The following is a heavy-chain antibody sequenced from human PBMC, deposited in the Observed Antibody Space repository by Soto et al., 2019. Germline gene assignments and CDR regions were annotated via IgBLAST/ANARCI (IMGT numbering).Heavy chain of an antibody. CDR3: ARLGLQPRSYDSSGYRTDY. CDR1: GYTFTGYY. D-gene: IGHD3-22*01. J-gene: IGHJ4*02. CDR2: INPNSGGT. Sequence: GASVKVSCKASGYTFTGYYMHWVRQAPGQGLEWMGWINPNSGGTNYAQKFQGRVTMTRDTSISTAYMELSRLRSDDTAVYYCARLGLQPRSYDSSGYRTDYWGQGTLVPVSS. V-gene: IGHV1-2*02.